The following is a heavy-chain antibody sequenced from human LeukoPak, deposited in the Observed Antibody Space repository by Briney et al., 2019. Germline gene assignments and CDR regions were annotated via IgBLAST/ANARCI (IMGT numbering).Heavy chain of an antibody. CDR3: ARGGDAASIAARPSDY. V-gene: IGHV1-46*03. CDR1: GCTFTTYS. CDR2: INPSGGST. D-gene: IGHD6-6*01. Sequence: ASVKVSCKASGCTFTTYSMHWVRQAPGQGLEWMGIINPSGGSTSYAQKFQGRVTITRDTSTSTVYMELSSLRSEDTAVYYCARGGDAASIAARPSDYWGQGTLVTVSS. J-gene: IGHJ4*02.